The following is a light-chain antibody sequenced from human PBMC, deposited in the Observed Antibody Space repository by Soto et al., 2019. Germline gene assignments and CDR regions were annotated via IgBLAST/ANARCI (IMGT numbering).Light chain of an antibody. CDR3: QQYNTYSWT. Sequence: DIQMTQSPSTLSASVGDRVTITCRASQSISSWLAWYQQKPGKAPKVLIYDASNLESGVPLRFSGSGSGTEFTLTISSLQPDDTATYYCQQYNTYSWTFGQGTKWIS. J-gene: IGKJ1*01. CDR2: DAS. V-gene: IGKV1-5*01. CDR1: QSISSW.